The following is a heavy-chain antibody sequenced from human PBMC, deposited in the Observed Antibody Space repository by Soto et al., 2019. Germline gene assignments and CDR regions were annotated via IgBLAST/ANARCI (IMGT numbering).Heavy chain of an antibody. D-gene: IGHD6-19*01. J-gene: IGHJ4*02. CDR3: AKAGSGWYYFDY. CDR2: MSGSGAST. CDR1: GFTFSNYP. V-gene: IGHV3-23*01. Sequence: GSLIVSWASSGFTFSNYPMSLVLQAPGKGLEWVSGMSGSGASTYYADSVKGRFTISRDNSKNTLYLQMNSLRGEDTAIYYCAKAGSGWYYFDYCGQRTLVTVSS.